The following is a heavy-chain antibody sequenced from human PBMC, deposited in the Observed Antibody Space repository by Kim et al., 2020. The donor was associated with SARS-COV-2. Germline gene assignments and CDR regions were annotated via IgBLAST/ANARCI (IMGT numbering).Heavy chain of an antibody. D-gene: IGHD1-26*01. CDR2: IWYDGSNK. V-gene: IGHV3-33*01. Sequence: GGSLRLSCAASGFTFSSYGMHWVRQAPGKGLEWVAVIWYDGSNKYYADSVKGRFTISRDNSKNTLYLQMNSLRAEDTAVYYCARDSGSYQHWFDPWGQGTLVTVSS. J-gene: IGHJ5*02. CDR3: ARDSGSYQHWFDP. CDR1: GFTFSSYG.